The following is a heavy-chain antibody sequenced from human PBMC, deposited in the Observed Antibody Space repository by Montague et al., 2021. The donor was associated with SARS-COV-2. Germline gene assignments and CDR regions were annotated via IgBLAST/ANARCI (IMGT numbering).Heavy chain of an antibody. V-gene: IGHV3-53*04. CDR2: NYSGGST. D-gene: IGHD5-12*01. CDR3: ARRRWLTDNWYFDL. J-gene: IGHJ2*01. Sequence: SLRLSCAASGFTVSSNYMSWVRQAPGKGLEWVSVNYSGGSTYYADSVXGRFTISRHNSKNTLYLQMNSLRAEDTAVYYCARRRWLTDNWYFDLWGRGTLVTVSS. CDR1: GFTVSSNY.